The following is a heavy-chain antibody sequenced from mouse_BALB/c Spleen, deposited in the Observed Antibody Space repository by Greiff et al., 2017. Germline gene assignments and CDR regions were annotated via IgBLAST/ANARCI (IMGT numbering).Heavy chain of an antibody. CDR1: GYTFSSYW. CDR2: ILPGSGST. D-gene: IGHD2-1*01. J-gene: IGHJ2*01. CDR3: ARRDSDGIIPFDY. V-gene: IGHV1-9*01. Sequence: VQLQQSGAELMKPGASVKISCKATGYTFSSYWIEWVKQRPGHGLEWIGEILPGSGSTNYNEKFKSKATLTVDKSSSTAYMQLSSLTSEDSAVYYCARRDSDGIIPFDYWGQGTTLTVSS.